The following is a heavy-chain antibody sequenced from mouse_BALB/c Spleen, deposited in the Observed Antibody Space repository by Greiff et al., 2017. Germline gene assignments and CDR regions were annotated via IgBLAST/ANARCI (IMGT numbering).Heavy chain of an antibody. CDR2: IYWDDDK. J-gene: IGHJ3*01. CDR3: ARFYDYASFAY. D-gene: IGHD2-4*01. CDR1: GFSLSTSGMG. Sequence: QVQLKESGPGILQPSQTLSLTCSFSGFSLSTSGMGVSWIRQPSGKGLEWLAHIYWDDDKRYNPSLKSRLTISKDTSSNQVFLKITSVDTADTATYYCARFYDYASFAYWGQGTLVTVSA. V-gene: IGHV8-12*01.